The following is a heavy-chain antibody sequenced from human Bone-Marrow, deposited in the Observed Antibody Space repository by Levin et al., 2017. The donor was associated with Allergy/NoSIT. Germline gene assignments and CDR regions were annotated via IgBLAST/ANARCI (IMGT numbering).Heavy chain of an antibody. CDR1: GASIRSRSDY. CDR2: VNNVGDT. CDR3: ARQESGYNTGWYKLNYFDS. V-gene: IGHV4-39*01. D-gene: IGHD6-19*01. J-gene: IGHJ5*01. Sequence: KSSETLSLSCSVSGASIRSRSDYWGWIRQSPGKGLEWIGSVNNVGDTYYMSSLKSRVTISVDTSKNEFSLRMTSVTAADTAVYFCARQESGYNTGWYKLNYFDSWGQGTLVTVSS.